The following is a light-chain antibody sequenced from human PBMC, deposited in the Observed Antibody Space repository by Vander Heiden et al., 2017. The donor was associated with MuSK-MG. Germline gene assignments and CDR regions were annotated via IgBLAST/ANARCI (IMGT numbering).Light chain of an antibody. CDR3: QEDLTSSTG. CDR2: KAS. J-gene: IGKJ1*01. Sequence: DIQMTQSPSTLSASLGDRVTITCRASQSISIWVAWHQQKPGKAPKLLMYKASNLESGVPSRFSGSGSGTEFTLTISSLQPDDIATYYCQEDLTSSTGFGQGTKVELK. CDR1: QSISIW. V-gene: IGKV1-5*03.